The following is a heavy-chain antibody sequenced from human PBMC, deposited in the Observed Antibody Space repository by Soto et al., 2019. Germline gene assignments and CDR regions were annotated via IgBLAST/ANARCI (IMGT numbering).Heavy chain of an antibody. V-gene: IGHV4-34*01. CDR1: GGSFRNYY. Sequence: SETLSLTCGVYGGSFRNYYWIWVRQPPGKGLEWIGEVNHSGEATYNPSLQSRITISLDTSNNQFSLKMTSVTAADTAMYFCTREERFQRSWFDPWGPGTQLTVSS. D-gene: IGHD3-10*01. CDR3: TREERFQRSWFDP. CDR2: VNHSGEA. J-gene: IGHJ5*02.